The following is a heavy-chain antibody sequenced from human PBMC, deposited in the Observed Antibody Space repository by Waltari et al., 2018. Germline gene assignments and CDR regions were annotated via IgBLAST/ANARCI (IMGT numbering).Heavy chain of an antibody. CDR1: GYSFTSYW. D-gene: IGHD6-13*01. Sequence: EVQLVQSGAEVKKPGESLKISCKGSGYSFTSYWIGWVRQMPGKGLGWMGIIYPGDSDTRYSPSFQGQVTISADKSISTAYLQWSSLKASDTAMYYCARLLPSSWYDESEPGFWFDPWGQGTLVTVSS. V-gene: IGHV5-51*01. CDR3: ARLLPSSWYDESEPGFWFDP. CDR2: IYPGDSDT. J-gene: IGHJ5*02.